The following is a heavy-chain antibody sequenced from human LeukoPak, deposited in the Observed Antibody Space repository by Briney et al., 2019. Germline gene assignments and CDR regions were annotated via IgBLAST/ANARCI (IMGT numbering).Heavy chain of an antibody. CDR1: GFTVSSNS. CDR2: IYSDNT. J-gene: IGHJ4*02. V-gene: IGHV3-53*01. Sequence: GGSLRLSCTVSGFTVSSNSMSWVRQAPGKGLEWVSFIYSDNTHYSDSVTGRFTISIDNSNNTLYLQMNSLRAEDTAVYYCARRAGAYSHPYDYWGQGTLGTVS. D-gene: IGHD4/OR15-4a*01. CDR3: ARRAGAYSHPYDY.